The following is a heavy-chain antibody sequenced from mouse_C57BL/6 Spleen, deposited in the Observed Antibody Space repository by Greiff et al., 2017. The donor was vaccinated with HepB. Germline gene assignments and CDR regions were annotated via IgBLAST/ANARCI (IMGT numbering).Heavy chain of an antibody. J-gene: IGHJ3*01. Sequence: DVQLVESGGGLVKPGGSLKLSCAASGFTFSSYAMSWVRQTPEKRLEWVATISDGGSYTYYPDNVKGRFTISRDNAKNNLYLQMSHLKSEDTAMYYCARDQGRTVPQAWFAYWGQGTLVTVSA. CDR2: ISDGGSYT. CDR3: ARDQGRTVPQAWFAY. D-gene: IGHD1-1*01. V-gene: IGHV5-4*01. CDR1: GFTFSSYA.